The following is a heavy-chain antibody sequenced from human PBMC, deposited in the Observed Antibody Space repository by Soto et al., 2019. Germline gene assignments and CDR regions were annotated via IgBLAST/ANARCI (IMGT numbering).Heavy chain of an antibody. D-gene: IGHD2-2*01. CDR3: ATGDCSTTSCYVTWFDP. CDR2: IIPIFGTA. J-gene: IGHJ5*02. Sequence: SVKVSCKASGGTFSSYAISWVRQAPGQGLEWMGGIIPIFGTANHAQKFQGRVTLTADKSTSTAYMELSSLRSEDTAVYYCATGDCSTTSCYVTWFDPWGQGTLVTVSS. CDR1: GGTFSSYA. V-gene: IGHV1-69*06.